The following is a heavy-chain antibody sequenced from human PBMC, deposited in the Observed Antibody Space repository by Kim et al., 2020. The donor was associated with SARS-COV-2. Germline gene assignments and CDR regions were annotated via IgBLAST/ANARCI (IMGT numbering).Heavy chain of an antibody. J-gene: IGHJ5*02. CDR2: ISYDGSNK. CDR3: ARAHSGSYYNWFDP. CDR1: GFTFSSYA. Sequence: GGSLRLSCAASGFTFSSYAMHWVRQAPGKGLECVAVISYDGSNKYYADSVKGRFTISRDNSKNTLYLQMNSLRAEDTAVYYCARAHSGSYYNWFDPWGQGTLVTVSS. D-gene: IGHD1-26*01. V-gene: IGHV3-30*04.